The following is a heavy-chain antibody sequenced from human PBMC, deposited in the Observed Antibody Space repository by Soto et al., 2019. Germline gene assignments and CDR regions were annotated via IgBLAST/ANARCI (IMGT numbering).Heavy chain of an antibody. CDR3: ARVGSMEFGGGRYGIDV. CDR2: ISAYNGNT. V-gene: IGHV1-18*01. CDR1: GYTFSSYG. D-gene: IGHD3-16*01. Sequence: ASVKVSCKASGYTFSSYGINWVRQAPGQGLEWMGWISAYNGNTKYAQKLQGRVTTTTDTSTSTAYMELRSLRSDDTAVYYCARVGSMEFGGGRYGIDVWGQGTTVTVSS. J-gene: IGHJ6*02.